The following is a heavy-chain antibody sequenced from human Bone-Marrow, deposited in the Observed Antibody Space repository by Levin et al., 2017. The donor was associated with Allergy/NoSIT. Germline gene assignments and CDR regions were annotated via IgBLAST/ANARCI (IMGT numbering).Heavy chain of an antibody. CDR1: GLSFSDSY. CDR3: ARGFGYSSSRLSTNFYYYYGLDV. D-gene: IGHD6-6*01. CDR2: LSGTSSTI. Sequence: GGSLRLSCVVSGLSFSDSYMNWIRQSPGKGLEWVSYLSGTSSTIDYADSVKGRFTISRDNARNSLFLQMSSLRAEDTAVYYCARGFGYSSSRLSTNFYYYYGLDVWGQGTTVTVSS. J-gene: IGHJ6*02. V-gene: IGHV3-11*01.